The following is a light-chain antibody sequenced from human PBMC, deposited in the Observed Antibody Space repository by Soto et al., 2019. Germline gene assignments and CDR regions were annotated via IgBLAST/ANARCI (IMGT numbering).Light chain of an antibody. CDR1: QYIGTS. Sequence: DIRITQYTSSVSASLGGRVTITCLASQYIGTSLAWYQQRPGEAPKLRIYGAYRLHVGVPSRFTASGSGTDFTLTITSLQPEDFGIYFCQQTHDLPRTFGLGTKVDI. V-gene: IGKV1-12*01. CDR2: GAY. J-gene: IGKJ1*01. CDR3: QQTHDLPRT.